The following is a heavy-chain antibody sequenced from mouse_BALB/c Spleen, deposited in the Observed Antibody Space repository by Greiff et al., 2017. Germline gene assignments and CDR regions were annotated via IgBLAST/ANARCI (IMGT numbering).Heavy chain of an antibody. CDR3: ARDGIYYGNYAMDY. CDR2: IWAGGST. V-gene: IGHV2-9*02. Sequence: VKLMESGPGLVAPSQSLSITCTVSGFSLTSYGVHWVRQPPGKGLEWLGVIWAGGSTNYNSALMSRLSISKDNSKSQVFLKMNSLQTDDTAMYYCARDGIYYGNYAMDYWGQGTSVTVSS. CDR1: GFSLTSYG. D-gene: IGHD2-1*01. J-gene: IGHJ4*01.